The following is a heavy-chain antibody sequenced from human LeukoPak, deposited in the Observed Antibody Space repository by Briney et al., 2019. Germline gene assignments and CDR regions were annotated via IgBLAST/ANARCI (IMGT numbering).Heavy chain of an antibody. CDR2: ISSSSSYI. Sequence: MAGGSLRLSCAASGFTFSSYSMNWVRQAPGKGLEWVSSISSSSSYIYYADSVKGRFTISRDNAKNSLYLQMNSLRAEDTAVYYCARDAGGWPPEDYWGQGTLVSVSS. CDR3: ARDAGGWPPEDY. V-gene: IGHV3-21*01. CDR1: GFTFSSYS. J-gene: IGHJ4*02. D-gene: IGHD3-16*01.